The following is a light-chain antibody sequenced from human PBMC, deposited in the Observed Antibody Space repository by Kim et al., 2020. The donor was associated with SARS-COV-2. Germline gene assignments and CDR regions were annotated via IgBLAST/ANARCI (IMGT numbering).Light chain of an antibody. CDR2: GAS. J-gene: IGKJ5*01. Sequence: EIVLTQSPGTLSLSPGERATLSCRASQSVRSSYIAWYQQKPGQAPRLLIYGASNRATGIPDRFSGSGSGTDFTLTISRLEPEDFAVYHCQQYGTLISFGQGTRLEIK. V-gene: IGKV3-20*01. CDR1: QSVRSSY. CDR3: QQYGTLIS.